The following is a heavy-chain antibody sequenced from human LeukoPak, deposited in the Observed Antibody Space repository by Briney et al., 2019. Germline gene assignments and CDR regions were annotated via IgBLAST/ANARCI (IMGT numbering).Heavy chain of an antibody. D-gene: IGHD2-15*01. J-gene: IGHJ4*02. CDR2: ISYSSSTI. V-gene: IGHV3-48*01. Sequence: GGSLRLSCAASGFTFSSYGMNWVRQAPGKGLERVSYISYSSSTIYYADSVKGRFTISRDNVKNSLYLQMNSLGAEDTAVYYCARVNRMVPGYCSGGTCPGDYWGQGTLVTVSS. CDR1: GFTFSSYG. CDR3: ARVNRMVPGYCSGGTCPGDY.